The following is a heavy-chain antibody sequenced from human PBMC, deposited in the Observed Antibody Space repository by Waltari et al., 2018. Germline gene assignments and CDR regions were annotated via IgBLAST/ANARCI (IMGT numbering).Heavy chain of an antibody. D-gene: IGHD1-26*01. CDR1: GFTFDDYT. V-gene: IGHV3-43*01. J-gene: IGHJ4*02. CDR2: ISWDGGST. CDR3: ACGIVGATLFDY. Sequence: EVQLVESGGVVVQPGGSLRLSCAASGFTFDDYTMHWVRQAPGKGLEWVSLISWDGGSTYYADSVKGRFTISRDNSKNSLYLQMNSLRTEDTAVYYCACGIVGATLFDYWGQGTLVTVSS.